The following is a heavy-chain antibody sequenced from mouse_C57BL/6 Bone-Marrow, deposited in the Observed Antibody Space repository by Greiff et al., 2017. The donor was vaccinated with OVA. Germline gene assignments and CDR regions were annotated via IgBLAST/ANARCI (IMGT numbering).Heavy chain of an antibody. Sequence: EVMLVESGGGLVQPGGSMKLSCVASGFTFSNYWMNWVRQSPEKGFEWVAQIRLKSDNYATQYAESVKGRFTISRDDSKSSVYLQMNNLRAEDTGIYYCTDYWFAYWGQGTLVTVSA. CDR1: GFTFSNYW. CDR3: TDYWFAY. CDR2: IRLKSDNYAT. J-gene: IGHJ3*01. V-gene: IGHV6-3*01.